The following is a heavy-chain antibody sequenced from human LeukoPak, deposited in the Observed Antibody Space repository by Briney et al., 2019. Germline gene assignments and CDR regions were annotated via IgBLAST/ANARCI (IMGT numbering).Heavy chain of an antibody. CDR3: AKDFSFYSAYYYDSSGSLGDY. V-gene: IGHV3-48*01. CDR1: GFTFSSYS. CDR2: ISSSSSTI. J-gene: IGHJ4*02. D-gene: IGHD3-22*01. Sequence: PGGSLRLSCAASGFTFSSYSMNWVRQAPGKGLEWVSYISSSSSTIYYADSVKGRFTISRDNSKNTLYLQMNSLRAEDTAVYYCAKDFSFYSAYYYDSSGSLGDYWGQGTLVTVSS.